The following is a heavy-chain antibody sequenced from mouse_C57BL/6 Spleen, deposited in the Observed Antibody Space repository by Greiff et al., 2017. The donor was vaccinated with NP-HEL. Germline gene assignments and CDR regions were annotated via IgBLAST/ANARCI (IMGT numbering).Heavy chain of an antibody. Sequence: QVQLKQSGAELARPGASVKLSCKASGYTFTSYGISWVKQRTGQGLEWIGEIYPRSGNTYYNEKFKGKATLTADKSSSTAYMELRSLTSEDSAVYFGARRYGNYEKNYFDYWGQGTTLTVSS. CDR1: GYTFTSYG. CDR2: IYPRSGNT. J-gene: IGHJ2*01. D-gene: IGHD2-10*02. V-gene: IGHV1-81*01. CDR3: ARRYGNYEKNYFDY.